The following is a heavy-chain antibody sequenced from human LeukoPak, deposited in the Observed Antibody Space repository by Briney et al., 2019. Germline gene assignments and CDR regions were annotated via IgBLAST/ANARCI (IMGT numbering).Heavy chain of an antibody. Sequence: PSGTLSLTCTVSGGSINSFYWSWIRQPPGKGLEWTGYISYSGITNYNPSLKSRVTISLDTSKNQFSLKLSSVTAADTAVYYCAREKDRWDAFDIWGQGTMVTVSS. CDR2: ISYSGIT. D-gene: IGHD4-23*01. J-gene: IGHJ3*02. CDR3: AREKDRWDAFDI. CDR1: GGSINSFY. V-gene: IGHV4-59*01.